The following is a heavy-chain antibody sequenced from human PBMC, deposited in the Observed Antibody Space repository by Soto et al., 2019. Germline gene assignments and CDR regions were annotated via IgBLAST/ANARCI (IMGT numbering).Heavy chain of an antibody. D-gene: IGHD3-16*01. V-gene: IGHV4-39*01. CDR1: GASISSSGYY. Sequence: SETLSLTCTVSGASISSSGYYWGWVRQPPGKGLEWIGSLHFSGSTYYHPSLRSRVTFSVDTSKNQLSLKLTSVTAADTAIYYCARPSLIGGKAAFGCWGQGNLVTVSS. CDR2: LHFSGST. J-gene: IGHJ4*02. CDR3: ARPSLIGGKAAFGC.